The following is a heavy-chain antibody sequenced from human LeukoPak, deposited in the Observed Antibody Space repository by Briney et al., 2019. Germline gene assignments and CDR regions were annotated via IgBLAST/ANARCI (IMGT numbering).Heavy chain of an antibody. CDR3: AKATSGGQWLVRPFDY. CDR2: ISVSGVYT. Sequence: GGSLRLSCAASGFTLSNYAMSWVRQAPGKGLEWVSAISVSGVYTYYADSVKGRFTVSRDNSKKTLYLQMNSLRAGDTAVYYCAKATSGGQWLVRPFDYWGQGTLVTVSS. V-gene: IGHV3-23*01. J-gene: IGHJ4*02. D-gene: IGHD6-19*01. CDR1: GFTLSNYA.